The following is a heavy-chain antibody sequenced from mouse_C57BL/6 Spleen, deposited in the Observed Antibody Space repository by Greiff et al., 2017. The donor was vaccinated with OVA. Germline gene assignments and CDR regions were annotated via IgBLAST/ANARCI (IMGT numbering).Heavy chain of an antibody. J-gene: IGHJ3*01. Sequence: QVQLQQSGAELVRPGASVKLSCKASGYTFTDYYINWVKQRPGQGLEWIARIYPGSGNTYYNEKFKGKATLTAEKSSSTAYTQLSSLTSEDSAVYFCATYYSNYPAWFAYWGQGTLVTVSA. CDR3: ATYYSNYPAWFAY. D-gene: IGHD2-5*01. CDR2: IYPGSGNT. V-gene: IGHV1-76*01. CDR1: GYTFTDYY.